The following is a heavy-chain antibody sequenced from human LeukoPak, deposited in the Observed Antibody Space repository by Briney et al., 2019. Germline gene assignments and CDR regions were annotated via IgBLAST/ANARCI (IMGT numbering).Heavy chain of an antibody. V-gene: IGHV4-34*01. CDR3: ARGTLIVGATDFDY. Sequence: SETLSLTCGVYGGSFSGYYWSWIRQPPGKGLEWIGEINHSGSTNYNPSLKSRVTISVDTSKNQFSLKLSSVTAADTAVYYCARGTLIVGATDFDYWGQGTLVTVSS. D-gene: IGHD1-26*01. CDR2: INHSGST. J-gene: IGHJ4*02. CDR1: GGSFSGYY.